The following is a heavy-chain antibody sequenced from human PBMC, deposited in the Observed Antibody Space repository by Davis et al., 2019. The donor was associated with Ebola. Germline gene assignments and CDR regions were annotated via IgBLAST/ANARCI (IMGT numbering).Heavy chain of an antibody. Sequence: GESLKISCTASGFTFGDYAMSWFRQAPGKGLEWVGFIRSKAYGGTTEYAASVKGRFTISRDDSKSIAYLQMNSLKTEDTAVYYCTREALGMGFDYWGQGTLVTVSS. V-gene: IGHV3-49*03. D-gene: IGHD7-27*01. CDR3: TREALGMGFDY. CDR2: IRSKAYGGTT. CDR1: GFTFGDYA. J-gene: IGHJ4*02.